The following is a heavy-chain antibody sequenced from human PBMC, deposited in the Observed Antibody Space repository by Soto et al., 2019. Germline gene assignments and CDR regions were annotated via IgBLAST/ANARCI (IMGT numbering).Heavy chain of an antibody. V-gene: IGHV1-69*13. J-gene: IGHJ6*02. Sequence: GASVKVSCKASGGTFSSYAISWVRQAPGQGLEWMGGIIPIFGTANYAQKFQGRVTITADESTSTAYMELSSLRSEDTAVYYCAIDYLSPEDIVLVPAVHYYYYGMDVWGQGTTVTVSS. CDR1: GGTFSSYA. D-gene: IGHD2-2*01. CDR3: AIDYLSPEDIVLVPAVHYYYYGMDV. CDR2: IIPIFGTA.